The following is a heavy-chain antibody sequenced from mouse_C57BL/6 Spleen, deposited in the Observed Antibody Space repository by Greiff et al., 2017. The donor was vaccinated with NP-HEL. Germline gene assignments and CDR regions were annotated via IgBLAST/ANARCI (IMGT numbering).Heavy chain of an antibody. Sequence: VQLQQSGPELVKPGASVKISCKASGYTFTDYYMNWVKQSHGKSLEWIGDINPNNGGTSYNQKFKGKATLTVDKSSSTAYMELRSLTSEDSAVYYCARGYGGFAYWGQGTLVTVSA. CDR2: INPNNGGT. D-gene: IGHD1-1*02. CDR3: ARGYGGFAY. CDR1: GYTFTDYY. J-gene: IGHJ3*01. V-gene: IGHV1-26*01.